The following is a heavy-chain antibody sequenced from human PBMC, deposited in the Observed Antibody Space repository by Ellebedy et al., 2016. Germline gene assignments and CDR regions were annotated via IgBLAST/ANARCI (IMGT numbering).Heavy chain of an antibody. CDR3: ARGGVYSPNWYFDV. Sequence: ASVKVSXXASGYTCISYGISWVRQAPGQGLEWMGVIHPSGGSTSYAQNFQGRVTMTTDTSTSTVYMGLSSLTSADTAMYYCARGGVYSPNWYFDVWGRGTLVTVSS. J-gene: IGHJ2*01. V-gene: IGHV1-46*01. CDR1: GYTCISYG. CDR2: IHPSGGST. D-gene: IGHD5/OR15-5a*01.